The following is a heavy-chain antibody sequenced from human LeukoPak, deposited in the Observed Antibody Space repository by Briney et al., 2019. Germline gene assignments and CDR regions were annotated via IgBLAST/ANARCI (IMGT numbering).Heavy chain of an antibody. Sequence: NPSETLSPTCAVSGESISSSNWWSWVRQPPGKGLEWIGEIYHSGTTNYNPSLKSRVTISFDTSKNQFSLNLRSVTAADTAVYYCANKVYCSTTSCYHAGYWGQGILVTVSS. D-gene: IGHD2-2*01. CDR2: IYHSGTT. CDR3: ANKVYCSTTSCYHAGY. V-gene: IGHV4-4*02. J-gene: IGHJ4*02. CDR1: GESISSSNW.